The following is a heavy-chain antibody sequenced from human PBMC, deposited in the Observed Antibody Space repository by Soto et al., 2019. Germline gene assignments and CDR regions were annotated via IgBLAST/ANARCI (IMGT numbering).Heavy chain of an antibody. J-gene: IGHJ4*02. CDR3: AKRPLALRVFAY. Sequence: EVQLLDSGGGLVQPGESLRLSCAASGFIFSNSAMNWVRQAPGKGLEWVSTIGANGCPTYYADSVKGRFTISRDNSRDTLYLQMNSLRPEDTAVYYCAKRPLALRVFAYWGQGTLVTVAS. CDR1: GFIFSNSA. D-gene: IGHD1-7*01. V-gene: IGHV3-23*01. CDR2: IGANGCPT.